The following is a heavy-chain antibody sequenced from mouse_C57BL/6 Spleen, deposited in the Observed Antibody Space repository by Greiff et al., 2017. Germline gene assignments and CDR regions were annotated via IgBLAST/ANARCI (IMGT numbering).Heavy chain of an antibody. CDR2: ISNGGGST. CDR3: ARHLRDAMDY. CDR1: GFTFSDYY. Sequence: EVQRVESGGGLVQPGGSLKLSCAASGFTFSDYYMYWVRQTPEKRLEWVAYISNGGGSTYYPDTVKGRFTISRDNAKNTLYLQMRRLKAEDTAMYYCARHLRDAMDYWGQGTSVTVSS. J-gene: IGHJ4*01. V-gene: IGHV5-12*01.